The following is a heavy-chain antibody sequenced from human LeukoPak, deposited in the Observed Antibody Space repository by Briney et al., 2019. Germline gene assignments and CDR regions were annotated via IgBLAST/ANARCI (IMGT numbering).Heavy chain of an antibody. V-gene: IGHV4-30-4*07. CDR3: ARGHLDILTGYYGYNWFDP. D-gene: IGHD3-9*01. Sequence: SETLSLTCAVSGGSISSGGYSWSWIRQPPGKGLEWIGYIYYSGSTYYNPSLKSRVTISVDTSKNQFSLKLSSVTAADTAVYYCARGHLDILTGYYGYNWFDPWGQGTLVTVSS. CDR1: GGSISSGGYS. J-gene: IGHJ5*02. CDR2: IYYSGST.